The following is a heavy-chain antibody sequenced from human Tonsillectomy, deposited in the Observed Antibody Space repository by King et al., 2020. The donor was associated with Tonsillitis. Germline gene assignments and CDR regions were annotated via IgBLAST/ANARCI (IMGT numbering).Heavy chain of an antibody. CDR3: ARGEEYYYDTSGYYPSYYGMDV. CDR2: INHSGST. D-gene: IGHD3-22*01. CDR1: GGSFSGYY. J-gene: IGHJ6*02. V-gene: IGHV4-34*01. Sequence: VQLQQWGAGLLKPSETLSLTCVVYGGSFSGYYWSWIRQPPGKGLEWIGEINHSGSTNYNPSLKSRVTISVDTSKNQFSLKLSSVTAADTAVYYCARGEEYYYDTSGYYPSYYGMDVWGQGTTVTVSS.